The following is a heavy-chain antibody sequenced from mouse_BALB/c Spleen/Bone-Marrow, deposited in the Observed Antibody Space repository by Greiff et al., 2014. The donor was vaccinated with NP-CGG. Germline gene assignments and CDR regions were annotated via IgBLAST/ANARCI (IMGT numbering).Heavy chain of an antibody. CDR3: AREKDWVFDY. J-gene: IGHJ2*01. D-gene: IGHD4-1*01. Sequence: VLLLQSVAELVKPGTSVKLSCKASGFTFTSYWMHWVKQRPGQGLEWIGDICPGSDSTNYNEKFKSKATLTVDTSSSTAYMQLSSLTAEDSAVYYCAREKDWVFDYWGQGTTLTVSS. V-gene: IGHV1-55*01. CDR2: ICPGSDST. CDR1: GFTFTSYW.